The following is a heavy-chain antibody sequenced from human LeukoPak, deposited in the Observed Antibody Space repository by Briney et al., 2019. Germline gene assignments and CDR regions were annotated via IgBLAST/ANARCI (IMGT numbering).Heavy chain of an antibody. CDR2: IRNDGRNK. D-gene: IGHD1-26*01. CDR3: AKGLRKLIVGSTEYYFDY. V-gene: IGHV3-30*02. Sequence: TGGSLRLSCAASGFDISSSAMHWVRQAPGKGLEWVAFIRNDGRNKYYADSVKGRFTISRDNSKNTLYLQMNSLRAEDTAVYYCAKGLRKLIVGSTEYYFDYWGQGTLVTVSS. CDR1: GFDISSSA. J-gene: IGHJ4*02.